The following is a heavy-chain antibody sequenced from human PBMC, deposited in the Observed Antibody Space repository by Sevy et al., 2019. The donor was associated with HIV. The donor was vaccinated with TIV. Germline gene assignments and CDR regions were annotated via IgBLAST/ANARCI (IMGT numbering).Heavy chain of an antibody. CDR2: ISFDENIE. CDR1: GFAFNTFG. D-gene: IGHD2-2*01. CDR3: ARDRYCSTSRCYNWIDP. Sequence: GGSLRLSCAASGFAFNTFGMHWVRRAPGKGLEWVAFISFDENIEYYADSVKGRFTISRDNSKNMLYLQMNSLRAEDTAMYYGARDRYCSTSRCYNWIDPWGQGTLVTVSS. V-gene: IGHV3-33*01. J-gene: IGHJ5*02.